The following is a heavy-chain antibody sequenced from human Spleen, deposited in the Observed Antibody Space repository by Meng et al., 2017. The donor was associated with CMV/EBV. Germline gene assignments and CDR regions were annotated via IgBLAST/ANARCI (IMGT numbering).Heavy chain of an antibody. J-gene: IGHJ4*02. CDR1: GGSITVDNYY. Sequence: GGSLRLSCSASGGSITVDNYYWGWIRQPPGKGLEWVSVIYSGGSTYYADSVKGRFTISRDNSKNTLYLQMNSLRAEDTAVYYCARTDVRYWGQGTLVTVSS. CDR3: ARTDVRY. V-gene: IGHV3-66*02. D-gene: IGHD3-10*02. CDR2: IYSGGST.